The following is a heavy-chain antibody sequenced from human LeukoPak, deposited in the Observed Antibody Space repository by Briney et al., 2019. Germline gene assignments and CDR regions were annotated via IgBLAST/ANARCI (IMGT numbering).Heavy chain of an antibody. CDR2: IYYSGST. D-gene: IGHD6-19*01. CDR3: ARQVVAVAGTGYFDY. Sequence: KPSETLSLTCTVSGGSISSSSHFWAWIRQPPGKGLEWIGSIYYSGSTYYNASLKSRGTISVDTSKNQFSLKLNSVTAADTAVYFCARQVVAVAGTGYFDYWGQGTLVTVSS. V-gene: IGHV4-39*01. CDR1: GGSISSSSHF. J-gene: IGHJ4*02.